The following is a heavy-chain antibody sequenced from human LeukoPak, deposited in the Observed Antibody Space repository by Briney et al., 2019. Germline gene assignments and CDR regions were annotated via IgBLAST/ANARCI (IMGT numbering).Heavy chain of an antibody. V-gene: IGHV3-33*08. CDR3: ARDQRPGWGEYFQH. J-gene: IGHJ1*01. CDR2: IWYDGSNK. Sequence: GGSLRLSCAASGFTFSSYGMSWVRQAPGKGLEWVAVIWYDGSNKYYADSVKGRFTISRDNSKNTVYLQMNSLRVEDTAVYYCARDQRPGWGEYFQHWGQGTLVTVSS. CDR1: GFTFSSYG. D-gene: IGHD3-16*01.